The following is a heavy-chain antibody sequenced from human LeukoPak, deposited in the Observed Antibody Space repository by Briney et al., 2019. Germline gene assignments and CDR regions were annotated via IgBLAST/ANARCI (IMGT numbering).Heavy chain of an antibody. V-gene: IGHV4-39*07. D-gene: IGHD1-26*01. J-gene: IGHJ4*02. CDR2: IYYSGST. CDR3: ARPRIKYGSSAWSY. CDR1: GGSISSSSYY. Sequence: PSETLSLTCTVSGGSISSSSYYWGWIRQPPGKGLEWIGSIYYSGSTYYNPSLKSRVTISVDTSTNQFSLRLSSVTAADTAVYYCARPRIKYGSSAWSYWGQGSLVTVSP.